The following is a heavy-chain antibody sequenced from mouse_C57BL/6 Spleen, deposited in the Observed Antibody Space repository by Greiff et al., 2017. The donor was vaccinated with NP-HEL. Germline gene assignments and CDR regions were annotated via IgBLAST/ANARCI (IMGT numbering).Heavy chain of an antibody. Sequence: QVQLKESGPGLVQPSQSLSITCTVSGFSLTSYGVHWVRQSPGKGLEWLGVIWRGGSTDYNAAFISRLSISKDNCKSHVFFKMNSLQADDTAIYDCASLAVGADYDVDYWGQGTSVTVAS. CDR3: ASLAVGADYDVDY. V-gene: IGHV2-2*01. J-gene: IGHJ4*01. CDR1: GFSLTSYG. D-gene: IGHD1-1*01. CDR2: IWRGGST.